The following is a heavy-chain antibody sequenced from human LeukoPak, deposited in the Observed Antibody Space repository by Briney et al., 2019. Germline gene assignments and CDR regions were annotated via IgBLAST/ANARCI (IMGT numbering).Heavy chain of an antibody. CDR1: GFTFSKYA. CDR2: ITGSGSNT. J-gene: IGHJ4*02. CDR3: AKYGGITMVRRPIDY. Sequence: GGSLRLSCAGSGFTFSKYAMIWVRQAPGKGLEWVSAITGSGSNTYYADSVKGRFTISRDNSKNTLYLQMNSLRAEDTAVYYCAKYGGITMVRRPIDYWGQGTLVTVSS. V-gene: IGHV3-23*01. D-gene: IGHD3-10*01.